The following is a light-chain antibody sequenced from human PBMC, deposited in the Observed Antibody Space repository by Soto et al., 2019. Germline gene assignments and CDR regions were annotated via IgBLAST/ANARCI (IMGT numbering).Light chain of an antibody. J-gene: IGKJ4*01. CDR2: GTS. CDR1: QSVSSSY. V-gene: IGKV3-20*01. CDR3: QQYGTSAHT. Sequence: IVLTQSPGTLSLSPGERATLSCRASQSVSSSYLVWYQQRPGQPPRLPIYGTSTRAAGISDRFSGSGSGTDFTLTIYRLDPGDSAMYTCQQYGTSAHTFRGGTKV.